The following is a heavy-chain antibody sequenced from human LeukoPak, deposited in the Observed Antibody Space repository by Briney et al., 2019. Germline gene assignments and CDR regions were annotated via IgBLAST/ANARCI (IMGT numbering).Heavy chain of an antibody. CDR3: TASSQLLLWFGESFPRDDY. CDR2: IKSKTDGGTT. CDR1: GFTFSNAW. V-gene: IGHV3-15*01. D-gene: IGHD3-10*01. Sequence: GGSLRLSCAASGFTFSNAWMSWVRQAPGKGLEWVGRIKSKTDGGTTDYAAPVKGRFTISRDDSKNTLYLQMNSLKTEDTAVYYCTASSQLLLWFGESFPRDDYWGQGTLVTVSS. J-gene: IGHJ4*02.